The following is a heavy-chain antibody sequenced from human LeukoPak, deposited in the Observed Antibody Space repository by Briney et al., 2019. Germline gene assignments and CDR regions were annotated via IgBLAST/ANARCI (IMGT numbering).Heavy chain of an antibody. CDR1: GFTFSSYA. CDR2: ISYDGSNK. D-gene: IGHD5-24*01. J-gene: IGHJ4*02. Sequence: GGSLRLSGAASGFTFSSYAMHGVRQAPGKGLEWGAVISYDGSNKYYADSVKGRFTVSRDNSKNTLYLQMNSLRAEDTAVYYCASGAVGYNSVFLDYWGQGTLVTVSS. CDR3: ASGAVGYNSVFLDY. V-gene: IGHV3-30-3*01.